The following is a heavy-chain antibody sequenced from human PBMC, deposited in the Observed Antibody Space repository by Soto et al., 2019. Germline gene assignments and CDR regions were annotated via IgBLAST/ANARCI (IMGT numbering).Heavy chain of an antibody. CDR2: TYYRSRWYN. CDR1: GDSVSSNSAA. D-gene: IGHD1-26*01. CDR3: ALNSSLQCYYITL. V-gene: IGHV6-1*01. J-gene: IGHJ1*01. Sequence: SQTLSLTCVISGDSVSSNSAASNWIRQSPSRGLEWLGRTYYRSRWYNDYAVSVRSRITVNADTSKNQFSLHLNSVTPEDTAVYYCALNSSLQCYYITLWDNGTLATSSS.